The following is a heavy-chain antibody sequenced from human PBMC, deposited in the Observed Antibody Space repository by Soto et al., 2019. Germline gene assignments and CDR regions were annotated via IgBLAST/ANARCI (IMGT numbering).Heavy chain of an antibody. D-gene: IGHD6-19*01. CDR2: ISAYNGST. CDR3: ARDSGYSSGWSQGGDY. CDR1: GYTNASYC. V-gene: IGHV1-18*01. Sequence: GASVKVSSKASGYTNASYCISWVQQAPGQGLEWMGWISAYNGSTNYAQKLQGRVTMTTDTSTSTAYMELRSLRSDDTAVYYCARDSGYSSGWSQGGDYWGKGTLVTVSS. J-gene: IGHJ4*02.